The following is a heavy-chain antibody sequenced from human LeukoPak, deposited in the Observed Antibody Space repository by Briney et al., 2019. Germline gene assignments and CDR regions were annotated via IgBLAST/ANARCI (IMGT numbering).Heavy chain of an antibody. J-gene: IGHJ4*02. Sequence: VASVKVSCKASGGTFSSYAISWVRQAPGQGLDWMGRIIPIFGTANYAQKFQGRVTITADKSTSTAYMELSSLRSEDTAVYYCARDADPLTYYYDSSGYYFDYWGQGTLVTVSS. CDR3: ARDADPLTYYYDSSGYYFDY. D-gene: IGHD3-22*01. V-gene: IGHV1-69*06. CDR1: GGTFSSYA. CDR2: IIPIFGTA.